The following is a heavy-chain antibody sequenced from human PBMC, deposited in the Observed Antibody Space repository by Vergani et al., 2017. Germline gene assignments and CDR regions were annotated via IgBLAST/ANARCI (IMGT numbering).Heavy chain of an antibody. CDR3: VRDVRVSRT. CDR2: ISGNNDDV. Sequence: EVQMVESGGGLVKPGGSLRLSCVASGFTFSHYSMNWVRQAPGKGLEWVSSISGNNDDVYYADSVKGRVTSSRDNAKNSMYQDMSSLRADDTAVYYFVRDVRVSRTWGQGTLVAVSS. CDR1: GFTFSHYS. J-gene: IGHJ3*01. V-gene: IGHV3-21*01.